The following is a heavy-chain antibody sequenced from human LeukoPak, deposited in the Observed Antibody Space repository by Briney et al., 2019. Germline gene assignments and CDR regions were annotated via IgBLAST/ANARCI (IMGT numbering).Heavy chain of an antibody. D-gene: IGHD1/OR15-1a*01. CDR1: GYSFTTYW. V-gene: IGHV5-51*01. CDR2: IFPGDSET. Sequence: GESLKISCKGSGYSFTTYWIGWVRQMPGKGLEWMGIIFPGDSETIYSPSFQGQVTISADKYISTAYLQWRSLKASDTAMYYCATSESQTRFDCWGQGTLVTASS. CDR3: ATSESQTRFDC. J-gene: IGHJ4*02.